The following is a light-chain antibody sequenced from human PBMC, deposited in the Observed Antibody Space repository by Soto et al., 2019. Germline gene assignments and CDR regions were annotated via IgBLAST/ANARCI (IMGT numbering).Light chain of an antibody. CDR2: YDS. V-gene: IGLV3-21*01. J-gene: IGLJ3*02. CDR3: QVWDISSGHVV. Sequence: SYELTQPPSVSVAPGKTASVACGGSNSGSKSVHWYQKKSGQAPVLVMYYDSDRPSGIPERFSGSNSGNTATLTISRVEAVDEADYYCQVWDISSGHVVFGVGTQLTVL. CDR1: NSGSKS.